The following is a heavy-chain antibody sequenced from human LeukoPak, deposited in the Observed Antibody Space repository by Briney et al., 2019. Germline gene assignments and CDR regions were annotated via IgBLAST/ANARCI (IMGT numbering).Heavy chain of an antibody. Sequence: SETLSLTCTVSGGSVSSGSYYWSWIRQPPGKGLEWIGYIYYSGSTNYNPSLKSRVTISVDTSKNQFSLKLSSATAADTAVYYCARYAGIHCTNGVCYTYDAFDIWGQGTMVTVSS. CDR1: GGSVSSGSYY. CDR3: ARYAGIHCTNGVCYTYDAFDI. CDR2: IYYSGST. J-gene: IGHJ3*02. V-gene: IGHV4-61*01. D-gene: IGHD2-8*01.